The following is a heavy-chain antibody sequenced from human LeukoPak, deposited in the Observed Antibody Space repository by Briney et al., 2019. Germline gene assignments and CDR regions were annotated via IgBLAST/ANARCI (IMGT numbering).Heavy chain of an antibody. D-gene: IGHD2-2*01. J-gene: IGHJ4*02. CDR3: AREDPVPAAAFDY. Sequence: SQTLSLTCSLSGRSISSGGYYWSWIRQHPGKGSEWIGYIYYSGSTYYNPSLKSRVTISVDTSKNQFSLKLSSVTAADTAVYYCAREDPVPAAAFDYWGQGTLVTVSS. CDR1: GRSISSGGYY. V-gene: IGHV4-31*03. CDR2: IYYSGST.